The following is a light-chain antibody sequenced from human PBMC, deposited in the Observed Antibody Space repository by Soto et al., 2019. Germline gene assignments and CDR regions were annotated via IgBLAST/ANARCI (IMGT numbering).Light chain of an antibody. Sequence: DIVMTQSPDSLAVALGGRATINSKSSQSVLYSSNNKNYLAWYQQKPGQPPKLLIFWASTRESGGPDRFSGSGSGTYFTLTISSLQAADVAVYYCQQYYSTPTWTFGQGTKVEIK. CDR1: QSVLYSSNNKNY. CDR3: QQYYSTPTWT. CDR2: WAS. J-gene: IGKJ1*01. V-gene: IGKV4-1*01.